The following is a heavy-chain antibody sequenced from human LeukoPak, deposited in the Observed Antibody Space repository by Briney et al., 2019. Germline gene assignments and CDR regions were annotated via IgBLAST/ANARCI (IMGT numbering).Heavy chain of an antibody. Sequence: GGSLRLSCAASGFTFSDYDMSWVRQAPGKGLEWVSTIGGRGGSTYYADSVKGRFTISRDNAKNSLYLQMNSLRAEDTAVYYCAELGITMIGGVWGKGTTVIVSS. CDR2: IGGRGGST. V-gene: IGHV3-23*01. J-gene: IGHJ6*04. CDR1: GFTFSDYD. CDR3: AELGITMIGGV. D-gene: IGHD3-10*02.